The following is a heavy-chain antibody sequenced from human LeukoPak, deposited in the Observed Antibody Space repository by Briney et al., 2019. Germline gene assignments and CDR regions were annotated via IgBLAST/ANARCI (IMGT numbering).Heavy chain of an antibody. CDR3: ARGPKHYYGSGSYWGGFDY. CDR1: GFTFSSYG. J-gene: IGHJ4*02. V-gene: IGHV3-23*01. D-gene: IGHD3-10*01. Sequence: PGGSLRLSCAASGFTFSSYGMSWVRQAPGKGLEWVSAISGSGGSTYYADSVKGRFTISRDNSKNTLYLQMNSLRAEDTAVYYCARGPKHYYGSGSYWGGFDYWGQGTLVTVSS. CDR2: ISGSGGST.